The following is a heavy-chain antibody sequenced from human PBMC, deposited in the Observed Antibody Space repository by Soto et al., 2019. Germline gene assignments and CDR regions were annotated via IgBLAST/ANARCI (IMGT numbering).Heavy chain of an antibody. D-gene: IGHD1-7*01. CDR3: AKDRNYPRDQFHY. V-gene: IGHV3-23*01. Sequence: GGSLRLSCAASGFTFSTYALSWVRQAPGKGLEWVSAISANGQGVYYADSVRGRFTISRDNSKNTIFLHMDSLRAEDTAVYYCAKDRNYPRDQFHYWGQGTLVTVSS. CDR2: ISANGQGV. CDR1: GFTFSTYA. J-gene: IGHJ4*02.